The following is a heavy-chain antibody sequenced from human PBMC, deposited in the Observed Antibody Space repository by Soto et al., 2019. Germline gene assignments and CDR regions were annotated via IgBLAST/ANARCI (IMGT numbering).Heavy chain of an antibody. CDR2: IIPMFRTA. Sequence: QVQLVQSGAEVKKPGSSVKVSCKASGGTFSTYAINWVRQAPGQGLEWMGGIIPMFRTAGYAQQFQGRVTITADEPTSTAYMELSSLRSEDTAVYYCARDQQPKRGGYYYYYAMDVWGQGTTVTVSS. CDR1: GGTFSTYA. D-gene: IGHD6-13*01. J-gene: IGHJ6*02. CDR3: ARDQQPKRGGYYYYYAMDV. V-gene: IGHV1-69*01.